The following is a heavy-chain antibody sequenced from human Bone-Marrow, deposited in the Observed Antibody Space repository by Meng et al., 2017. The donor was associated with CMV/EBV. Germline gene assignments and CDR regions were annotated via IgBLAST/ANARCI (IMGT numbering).Heavy chain of an antibody. CDR2: IWYDGINK. Sequence: GGSLRLSCAVYGGSFSGYYWSWIRQPPGKGLEWVAVIWYDGINKYYADSVKGRFTISRDNYKNTLYLQMNSLRAEDTAVYYCAKDARRYCAGSSCSDFDSWGQGTLVTVSS. J-gene: IGHJ4*02. D-gene: IGHD2-8*02. CDR1: GGSFSGYY. V-gene: IGHV3-33*06. CDR3: AKDARRYCAGSSCSDFDS.